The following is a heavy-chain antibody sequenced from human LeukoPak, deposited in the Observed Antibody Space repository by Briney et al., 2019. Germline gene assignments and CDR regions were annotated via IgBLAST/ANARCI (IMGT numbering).Heavy chain of an antibody. J-gene: IGHJ5*02. V-gene: IGHV4-59*08. CDR2: IYYSGST. D-gene: IGHD3-10*01. CDR1: GGSISSYY. CDR3: ARAVRGVIMWGNWFDP. Sequence: SETLSLTCTVSGGSISSYYWSWIRQPPGKGLEWIGYIYYSGSTNYNPSLKSRVTISVDTSKNQFSLKLSSVTAADTAVYYCARAVRGVIMWGNWFDPWGQGTLVTVSS.